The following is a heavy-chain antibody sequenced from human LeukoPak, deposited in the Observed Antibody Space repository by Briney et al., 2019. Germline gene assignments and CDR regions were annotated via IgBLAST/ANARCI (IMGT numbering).Heavy chain of an antibody. CDR3: ARHEHIAARLFFDY. CDR2: IYYSGST. D-gene: IGHD6-6*01. J-gene: IGHJ4*02. Sequence: PSETLSLTCTVSGGSISSSSYYWGWIRQPPGKGLEWIGSIYYSGSTYYNPSLKSRVTISVDTSKNQFSLKLSSVTAADTAVYYCARHEHIAARLFFDYWGQGTLVTVSS. CDR1: GGSISSSSYY. V-gene: IGHV4-39*01.